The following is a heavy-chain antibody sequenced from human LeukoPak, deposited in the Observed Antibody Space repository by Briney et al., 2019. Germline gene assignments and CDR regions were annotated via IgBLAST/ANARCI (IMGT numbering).Heavy chain of an antibody. CDR2: ISSSSSYI. D-gene: IGHD3-10*01. V-gene: IGHV3-21*01. J-gene: IGHJ4*02. CDR3: ARGPGGWFGELLPIDY. Sequence: PGGSLRLSCAASGFTFSSYSMNWVRQAPGKGLEWVSSISSSSSYIFYADSVKGRFTISRDNAKNSLYLQMNSLRAEDTAVYYCARGPGGWFGELLPIDYWGQGTLVTVSS. CDR1: GFTFSSYS.